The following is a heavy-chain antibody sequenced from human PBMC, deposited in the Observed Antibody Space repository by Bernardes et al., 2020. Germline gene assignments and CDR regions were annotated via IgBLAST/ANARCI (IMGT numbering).Heavy chain of an antibody. CDR1: GFTVSSNY. CDR2: IYSGGDI. Sequence: GSLRPSCAASGFTVSSNYMSWVRQAPGKGLEWVSIIYSGGDIYYADSVKGRFTISRDDSKNTVYLQMNSLKVDDTAVYYCARDRGSNDWFDPWGQGTLVTVSS. D-gene: IGHD2-2*01. CDR3: ARDRGSNDWFDP. J-gene: IGHJ5*02. V-gene: IGHV3-53*01.